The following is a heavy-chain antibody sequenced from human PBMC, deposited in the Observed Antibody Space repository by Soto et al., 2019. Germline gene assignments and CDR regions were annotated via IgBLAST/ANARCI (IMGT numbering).Heavy chain of an antibody. J-gene: IGHJ6*02. V-gene: IGHV3-53*01. D-gene: IGHD3-3*01. CDR1: GFTVSSNY. Sequence: VGSLRLSCAASGFTVSSNYMSWVRQAPGKGLEWVSVIYSGGSTYYADSVKGRFTISRDNSKNTLYLQMNSLRAEDTAVYYCARDVTRVFTIFGVVIADYGMDVWGQGTTVTVSS. CDR2: IYSGGST. CDR3: ARDVTRVFTIFGVVIADYGMDV.